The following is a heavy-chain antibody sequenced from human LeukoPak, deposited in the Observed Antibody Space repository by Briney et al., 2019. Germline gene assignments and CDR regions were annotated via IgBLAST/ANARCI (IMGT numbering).Heavy chain of an antibody. V-gene: IGHV5-51*01. Sequence: GGSLRLSCKGSGYSFTSHWIGWVRQVPGKGLEWMGIIYPGDSDTRYSPSFQGQVTISADKSINTAYLQWNSLKASDTAIYYCARSRDWNYDLWGQGTLVTVSS. CDR2: IYPGDSDT. J-gene: IGHJ4*02. CDR1: GYSFTSHW. D-gene: IGHD1-7*01. CDR3: ARSRDWNYDL.